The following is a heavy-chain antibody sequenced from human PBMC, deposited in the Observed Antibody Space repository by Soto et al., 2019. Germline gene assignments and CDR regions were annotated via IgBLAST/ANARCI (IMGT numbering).Heavy chain of an antibody. D-gene: IGHD3-22*01. Sequence: ASVKISCKISGKAFTSFWVVWVRQMPGGGLEWMGNIYPGDSDTRYTPPFQGQVTISADKSTNTAYLQWHSLQASDTALYYCAKQDDRGALEIWGQGTKVTVSS. J-gene: IGHJ3*02. CDR2: IYPGDSDT. V-gene: IGHV5-51*01. CDR3: AKQDDRGALEI. CDR1: GKAFTSFW.